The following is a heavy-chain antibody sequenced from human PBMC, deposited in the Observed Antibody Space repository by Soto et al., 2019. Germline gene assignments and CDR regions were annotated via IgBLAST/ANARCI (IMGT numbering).Heavy chain of an antibody. D-gene: IGHD3-10*01. J-gene: IGHJ3*02. CDR3: ARRNGPGEPDAFDI. Sequence: GGSLRLSCTTSGFTFGDYVMGWFRQAPGKGLEWVSFITAKAYGGTTHYAASVKDRFTLSMDDSKAVAYLQINSLKTEDTAVYYCARRNGPGEPDAFDIWGQGTMVTVSS. CDR1: GFTFGDYV. CDR2: ITAKAYGGTT. V-gene: IGHV3-49*03.